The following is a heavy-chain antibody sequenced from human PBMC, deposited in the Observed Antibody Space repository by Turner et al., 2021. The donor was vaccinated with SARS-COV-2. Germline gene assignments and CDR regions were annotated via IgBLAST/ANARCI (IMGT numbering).Heavy chain of an antibody. V-gene: IGHV3-9*01. CDR2: ISWNSGTI. CDR3: AKEFARPDYYYYGMDV. CDR1: GFTFDDSA. J-gene: IGHJ6*02. Sequence: DVQLVESGGGLVQPGRSLRLSRAASGFTFDDSARHWVRHAPGKGLEWVSGISWNSGTICYADSVKGRFTISRDNAKNSLYLQMNRLRAEDTALYYCAKEFARPDYYYYGMDVWGQGTTVTVSS. D-gene: IGHD6-6*01.